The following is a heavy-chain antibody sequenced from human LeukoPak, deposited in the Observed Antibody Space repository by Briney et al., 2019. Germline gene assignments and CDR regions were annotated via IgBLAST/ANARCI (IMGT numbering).Heavy chain of an antibody. J-gene: IGHJ4*02. CDR3: ARSTMIRGVILVFDY. D-gene: IGHD3-10*01. CDR2: IEWDDDK. V-gene: IGHV2-70*04. CDR1: GFSLSSSGMR. Sequence: SGPTLVNPTQTRTLTCTFSGFSLSSSGMRVSWIRQSPGKALEWLARIEWDDDKFYTTSLKTRLTISKDTSKNQVVLTMTNMDPVDTATYYCARSTMIRGVILVFDYWGQGTLVTVSS.